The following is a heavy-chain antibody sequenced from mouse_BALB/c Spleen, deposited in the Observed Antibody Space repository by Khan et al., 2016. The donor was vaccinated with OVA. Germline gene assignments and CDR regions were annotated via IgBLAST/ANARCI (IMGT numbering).Heavy chain of an antibody. CDR2: ISSGGDYT. CDR3: ESHLTGSFAY. CDR1: GFTFSSYS. J-gene: IGHJ3*01. D-gene: IGHD4-1*01. Sequence: EVELVESGGDLVKPGGSLKFSCAASGFTFSSYSMSWVRQTPDKRLVWVATISSGGDYTYYSDNVKGRFTISRDNAKNTLYLQMSSLKSEDTAMYYCESHLTGSFAYWGQGTLVTVSA. V-gene: IGHV5-6*01.